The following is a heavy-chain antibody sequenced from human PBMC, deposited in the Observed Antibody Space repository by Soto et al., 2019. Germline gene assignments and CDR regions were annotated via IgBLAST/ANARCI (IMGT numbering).Heavy chain of an antibody. D-gene: IGHD3-22*01. J-gene: IGHJ4*02. CDR2: IYYSGST. CDR1: GGSISSYY. CDR3: VRAVSSGYLYFDY. V-gene: IGHV4-59*01. Sequence: SETLSLTCTVSGGSISSYYWSWIRQPPGKGLEWIGYIYYSGSTNYNPSLKSRVTISVDTSKNQFSLKLSSVTAADTAVYYCVRAVSSGYLYFDYWGQGTLVTVSS.